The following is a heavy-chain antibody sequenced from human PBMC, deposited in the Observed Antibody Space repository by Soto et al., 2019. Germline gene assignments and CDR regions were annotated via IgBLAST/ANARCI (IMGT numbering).Heavy chain of an antibody. CDR3: ARDGAPPGWFDP. CDR2: IYYSGST. Sequence: SETLSLTCTVSGGSISSGDYYWRWIRQPPGKGLEWIGYIYYSGSTYYNPSLKSRVTISVDTSKNQFSLKLSSVTAADTAVYYCARDGAPPGWFDPWGQGTLVTVSS. V-gene: IGHV4-30-4*01. J-gene: IGHJ5*02. CDR1: GGSISSGDYY. D-gene: IGHD3-16*01.